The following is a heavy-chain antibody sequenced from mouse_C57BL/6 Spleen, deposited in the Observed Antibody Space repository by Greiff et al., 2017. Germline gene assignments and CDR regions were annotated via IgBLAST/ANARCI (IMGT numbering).Heavy chain of an antibody. CDR1: GYTFTSYW. CDR2: IYPSDSGT. V-gene: IGHV1-61*01. D-gene: IGHD1-1*01. CDR3: ARQGFITTVVEDY. Sequence: VQLQQSGAELVRPGSSVKLSCKASGYTFTSYWMDWVKQRPGQGLEWIGNIYPSDSGTHYNQKFKDKATLTVDKSSSTAYMQLSSLTSEDSAVYYCARQGFITTVVEDYWGQGTTRTVSS. J-gene: IGHJ2*01.